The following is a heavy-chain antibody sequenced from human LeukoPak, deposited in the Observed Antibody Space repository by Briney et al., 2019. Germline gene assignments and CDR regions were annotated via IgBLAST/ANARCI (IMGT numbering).Heavy chain of an antibody. CDR1: GGSISSYY. CDR3: ARWLVSVTTEGNYYYYMDV. J-gene: IGHJ6*03. CDR2: IYSGGST. Sequence: ETLSLTCTVSGGSISSYYWSWIRQPPGKGLEWVSVIYSGGSTYYADSVKGRFTISRDNSKNTLYLQMNSLRAEDTAVYYCARWLVSVTTEGNYYYYMDVWGKGTTVTVSS. D-gene: IGHD4-17*01. V-gene: IGHV3-53*01.